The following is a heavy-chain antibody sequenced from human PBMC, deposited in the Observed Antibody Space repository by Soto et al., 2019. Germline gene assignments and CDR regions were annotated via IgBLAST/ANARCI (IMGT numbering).Heavy chain of an antibody. Sequence: QITLKESGPPLVKPTQTLTLTCTFSGFSLTADGVSVAWIRQPPGKALEWLALVYWDDDKRYSPSLKSRLTITKGTSKNHVVLTLTDVDPVDTATYYCAVSVEVVVNFDYWGQGILVTVSS. V-gene: IGHV2-5*02. J-gene: IGHJ4*02. D-gene: IGHD3-22*01. CDR1: GFSLTADGVS. CDR2: VYWDDDK. CDR3: AVSVEVVVNFDY.